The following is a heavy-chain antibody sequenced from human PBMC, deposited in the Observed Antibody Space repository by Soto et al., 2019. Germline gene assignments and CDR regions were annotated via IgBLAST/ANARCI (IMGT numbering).Heavy chain of an antibody. J-gene: IGHJ5*02. D-gene: IGHD3-16*02. CDR3: ARDAGMITFGGVIGWFDP. V-gene: IGHV1-46*01. CDR2: INPSGGST. Sequence: QVQLVQSGAEVKKPGASVEVSCKASGYTFTSYYMHWVRQAPGQGLEWMGIINPSGGSTSYAQKFQGRVTMTRDTSTSTVYMELSSLRSEDTAVYYCARDAGMITFGGVIGWFDPWGQGTLVTVSS. CDR1: GYTFTSYY.